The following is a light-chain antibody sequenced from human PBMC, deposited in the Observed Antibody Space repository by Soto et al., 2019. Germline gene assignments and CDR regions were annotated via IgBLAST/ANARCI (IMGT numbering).Light chain of an antibody. V-gene: IGKV3-20*01. CDR1: QSIGSSY. Sequence: EIVLTQSPGTLSLSPGERATLSCRASQSIGSSYLAWYQQKPGQAPRLLIYGTSSRATGISDRFSGSGSGTDFTLSISRLEPEDFAVYYCQQYGTSPTFGQGTKVDIK. J-gene: IGKJ1*01. CDR2: GTS. CDR3: QQYGTSPT.